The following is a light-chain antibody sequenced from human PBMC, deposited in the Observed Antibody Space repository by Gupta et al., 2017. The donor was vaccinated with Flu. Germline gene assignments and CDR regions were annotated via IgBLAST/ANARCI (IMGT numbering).Light chain of an antibody. V-gene: IGLV3-25*03. CDR1: ALPSQY. Sequence: SYELTQPPSVSVSPGQTARITCSGDALPSQYAYWYQLKPGQAPLLVMFKDNERPSRIPERFSGSSSGTVVTLTISGVQAEDEADYYCQSADSSGAYWVFGGGTKLTVL. J-gene: IGLJ3*02. CDR2: KDN. CDR3: QSADSSGAYWV.